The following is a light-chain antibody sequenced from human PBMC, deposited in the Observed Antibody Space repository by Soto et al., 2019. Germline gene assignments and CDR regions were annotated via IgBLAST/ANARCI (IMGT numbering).Light chain of an antibody. J-gene: IGLJ2*01. CDR1: RTDVGSYDL. CDR2: EVT. Sequence: QSALTQPASVSGSPGQSITISCTGTRTDVGSYDLVSWYQQLPGKVPKLVIYEVTKRPSGVSNRFSGSKFGNTASLTISGLQAEDEADYYCCSYAGTSSFVLFGGGTKLTVL. V-gene: IGLV2-23*02. CDR3: CSYAGTSSFVL.